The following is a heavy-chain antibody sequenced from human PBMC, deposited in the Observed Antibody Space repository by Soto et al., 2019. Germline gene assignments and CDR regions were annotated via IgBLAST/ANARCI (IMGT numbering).Heavy chain of an antibody. V-gene: IGHV1-18*01. CDR2: ISAYNGNT. D-gene: IGHD3-10*01. CDR3: AREGRYYYGSGTSDI. CDR1: GYTFTSYG. J-gene: IGHJ3*02. Sequence: ASVKVSCKSSGYTFTSYGISWVRQAPGQGLEWMGWISAYNGNTNYAQKLQGRVTMTTDTSTSTAYMELRSLRSDDTAVYYCAREGRYYYGSGTSDIWGKGTMVTVS.